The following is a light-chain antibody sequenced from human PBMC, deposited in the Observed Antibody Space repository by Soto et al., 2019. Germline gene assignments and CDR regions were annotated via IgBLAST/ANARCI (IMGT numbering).Light chain of an antibody. CDR3: QQYGRSGT. CDR2: DAS. Sequence: DILLTQSPGTLSLSPGDRATLSCRASQSVSNYVAWYQQRPGQAPRLLIYDASNRATGIPARFSGSGSGTDFTLTISSLKSEDFAVYYCQQYGRSGTFGQGTKVDIK. CDR1: QSVSNY. V-gene: IGKV3-11*01. J-gene: IGKJ1*01.